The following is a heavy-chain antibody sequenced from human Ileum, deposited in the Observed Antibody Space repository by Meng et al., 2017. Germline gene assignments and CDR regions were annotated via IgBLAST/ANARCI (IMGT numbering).Heavy chain of an antibody. CDR1: GGSISSYY. Sequence: VRLQESGPVLVTPSEPLSPPCTVSGGSISSYYWSWIRQPAGKGLEWIGRIYTSGSTNYNPSLKSRVTMSVDTSKNQFSLKLSSVTAADTAVYYCARDVVPTVTYYYNWFDPWGQGTLVTVSS. D-gene: IGHD4-17*01. CDR3: ARDVVPTVTYYYNWFDP. J-gene: IGHJ5*02. V-gene: IGHV4-4*07. CDR2: IYTSGST.